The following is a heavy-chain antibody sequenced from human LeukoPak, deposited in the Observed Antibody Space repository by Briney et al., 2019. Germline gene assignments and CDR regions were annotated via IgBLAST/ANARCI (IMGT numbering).Heavy chain of an antibody. D-gene: IGHD1-1*01. CDR3: ARERQAGLDNWFDP. J-gene: IGHJ5*02. CDR1: GYTFTGYY. Sequence: ASVKVSRKASGYTFTGYYMHWVRQAPGQGLEWMGWINPNSGGTNYAQKFQGRVTMTRDTSISTAYMELSRLRSDDTAVYYCARERQAGLDNWFDPWGQGTLVTVSS. V-gene: IGHV1-2*02. CDR2: INPNSGGT.